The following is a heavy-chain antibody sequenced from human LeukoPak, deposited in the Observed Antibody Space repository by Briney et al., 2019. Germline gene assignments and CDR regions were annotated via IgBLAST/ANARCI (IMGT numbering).Heavy chain of an antibody. D-gene: IGHD6-25*01. Sequence: SETLSLICNVSGDSISSRSYYWGWIRHPPGKGLEWIGSMFYSGSTSYNPSLESRVTISVDTTKNQFSLKLNSVIAADTAVYYCAGRAGPTWYFDYWGQGSLVTVSS. CDR1: GDSISSRSYY. V-gene: IGHV4-39*01. CDR2: MFYSGST. CDR3: AGRAGPTWYFDY. J-gene: IGHJ4*02.